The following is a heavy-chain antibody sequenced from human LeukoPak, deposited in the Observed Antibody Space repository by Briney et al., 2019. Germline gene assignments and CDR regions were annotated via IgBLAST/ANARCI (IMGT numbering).Heavy chain of an antibody. CDR1: GAGFSAYY. D-gene: IGHD3-3*01. CDR2: INHSGST. Sequence: NTSETLSLTCTVYGAGFSAYYWSWIRQPPGKGLEWIGQINHSGSTNYNPSLKSRVTISVDTSKNQFSLKLSSVTAADTAVYYCARTQRGYYLIRGYMDVWGKGTTVTVSS. J-gene: IGHJ6*03. V-gene: IGHV4-34*01. CDR3: ARTQRGYYLIRGYMDV.